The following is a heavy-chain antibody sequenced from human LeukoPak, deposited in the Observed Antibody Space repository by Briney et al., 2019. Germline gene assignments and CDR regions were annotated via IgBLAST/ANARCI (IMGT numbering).Heavy chain of an antibody. CDR3: ARVRYCSSTSCYSSEDLFDY. J-gene: IGHJ4*02. CDR1: GFTFSSYW. V-gene: IGHV3-74*01. D-gene: IGHD2-2*01. CDR2: INSDGSST. Sequence: GGSLRLSCAASGFTFSSYWMHWVRQAPGKGLVWVSRINSDGSSTSYADSVKGRFTISRDNAKNTLYLQMNSLRAEDTAAYYCARVRYCSSTSCYSSEDLFDYWGQGTLVTVSS.